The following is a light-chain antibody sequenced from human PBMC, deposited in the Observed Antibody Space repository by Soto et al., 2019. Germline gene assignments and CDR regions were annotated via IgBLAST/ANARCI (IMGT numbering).Light chain of an antibody. Sequence: DIQMTQSPSSLSASLGYRVTITFRASQGISNYLAWYQQKPGTVPKLLIYAASTLQSGVPSRFSGSGSGTEFTLTISSLQPDDFATYYCQQYNSYWTFGQGTKVDIK. CDR3: QQYNSYWT. V-gene: IGKV1-27*01. CDR1: QGISNY. CDR2: AAS. J-gene: IGKJ1*01.